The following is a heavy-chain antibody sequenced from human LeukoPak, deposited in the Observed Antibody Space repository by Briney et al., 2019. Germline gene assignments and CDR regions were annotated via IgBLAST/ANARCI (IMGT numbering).Heavy chain of an antibody. CDR1: GGSFSGYY. Sequence: PSETLSLTCAVYGGSFSGYYWSWIRQPPGKGLEWIGEINHSGSTNYNPSLKSRFTISVDTSKDHFSLNLTSVTAADTAVYYCAREIPPYYDYVWGNSATLVEGGGFDYWGQGTLVTVSS. J-gene: IGHJ4*02. CDR2: INHSGST. CDR3: AREIPPYYDYVWGNSATLVEGGGFDY. D-gene: IGHD3-16*01. V-gene: IGHV4-34*01.